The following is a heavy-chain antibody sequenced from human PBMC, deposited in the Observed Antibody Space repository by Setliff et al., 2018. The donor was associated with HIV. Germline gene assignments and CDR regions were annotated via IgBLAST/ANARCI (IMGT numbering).Heavy chain of an antibody. D-gene: IGHD3-3*01. CDR3: ARGGLRQWNGF. J-gene: IGHJ4*02. CDR2: INDSGDT. Sequence: SETLSLTCAVYGGSFTGYHWRWVRQPPGKGLEWIGEINDSGDTNYNPSLKSRVTISVVTSKNQFSLGLTSVTAADTGVYYCARGGLRQWNGFWGQGTLVTVSS. CDR1: GGSFTGYH. V-gene: IGHV4-34*01.